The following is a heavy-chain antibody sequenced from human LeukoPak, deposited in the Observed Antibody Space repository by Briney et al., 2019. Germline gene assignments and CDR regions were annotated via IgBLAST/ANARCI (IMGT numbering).Heavy chain of an antibody. CDR3: AGGVCSSCWYSSRLRNGTDV. CDR2: ISAYNGNT. J-gene: IGHJ6*02. CDR1: VYTFTNYG. Sequence: GASVTVSCKASVYTFTNYGISWVRQAPGQGLEWMGCISAYNGNTNYAEKVQGRVTMTTDTSTRTAYMELRSLRSDGTAVSLFAGGVCSSCWYSSRLRNGTDVWGQGTTVTVSS. D-gene: IGHD6-13*01. V-gene: IGHV1-18*01.